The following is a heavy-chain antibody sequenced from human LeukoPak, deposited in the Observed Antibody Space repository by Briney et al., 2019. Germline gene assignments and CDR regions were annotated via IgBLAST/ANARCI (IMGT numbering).Heavy chain of an antibody. CDR2: IKQDGSEK. CDR3: ANHGSGPYYYHYGMDV. CDR1: GFTFSSYW. D-gene: IGHD3-10*01. V-gene: IGHV3-7*03. Sequence: PGGSLRLSCAASGFTFSSYWMSWVRQAPGKGLEWVANIKQDGSEKYYVDSVKGRFTISRDNTKTSLYLQMNSLRAEDTAVYCCANHGSGPYYYHYGMDVWGKGTTVTVSS. J-gene: IGHJ6*04.